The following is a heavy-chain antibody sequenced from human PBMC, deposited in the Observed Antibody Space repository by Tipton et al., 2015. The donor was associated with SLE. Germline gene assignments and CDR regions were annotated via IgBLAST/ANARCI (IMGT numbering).Heavy chain of an antibody. CDR2: INHSGST. CDR3: ASPYGSGSYGDY. J-gene: IGHJ4*02. V-gene: IGHV4-34*01. D-gene: IGHD3-10*01. Sequence: TLSLTCAVYGGSFSGYYWSWIRQPPGKGLEWIGEINHSGSTNYNPSLKSRVTISVDTSKNQFSLKLSSVTAADAAVYYCASPYGSGSYGDYWGQGTLVTVSS. CDR1: GGSFSGYY.